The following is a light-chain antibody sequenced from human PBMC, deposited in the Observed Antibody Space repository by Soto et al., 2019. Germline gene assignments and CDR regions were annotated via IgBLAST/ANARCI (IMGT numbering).Light chain of an antibody. CDR1: QSVSSN. V-gene: IGKV3D-15*01. J-gene: IGKJ4*01. Sequence: IVMTQSPGPWSVAPGERAPPSCRASQSVSSNLAWYQQKPGQAPRLLIFGTSTRATGIPDRFSGSGSGTEFTLTISSLQPKDFAVYYCQQYNNWHPLTFGGGTKVDIK. CDR3: QQYNNWHPLT. CDR2: GTS.